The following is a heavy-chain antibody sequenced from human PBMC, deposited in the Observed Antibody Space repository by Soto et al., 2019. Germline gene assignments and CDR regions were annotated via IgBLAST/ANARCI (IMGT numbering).Heavy chain of an antibody. CDR3: ASSYGSGYRAFDY. D-gene: IGHD3-10*01. CDR1: GDTFSFYS. Sequence: QVQLVQYGAEVRKPGSSVKVSCKASGDTFSFYSIHWVRQAPGLGLEWMGRINPILSMSNYAQRFQGRVTMTADKSTSTAYMKLSGLRSEDTAIYYCASSYGSGYRAFDYWGQGALVTVSS. J-gene: IGHJ4*02. CDR2: INPILSMS. V-gene: IGHV1-69*02.